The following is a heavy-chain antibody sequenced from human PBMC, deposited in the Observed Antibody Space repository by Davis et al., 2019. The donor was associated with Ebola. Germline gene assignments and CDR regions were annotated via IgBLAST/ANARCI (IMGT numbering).Heavy chain of an antibody. CDR2: ISGHGDKT. J-gene: IGHJ4*02. D-gene: IGHD6-25*01. CDR3: VKDRRSSGWVYYFDH. V-gene: IGHV3-43*02. Sequence: GESLKISCAASGFTFSSYWMSWVRQAPGKGLEWVSLISGHGDKTDYADSVKGRFTISRDNSKNSLYLQMNSLRSEDTAFYYCVKDRRSSGWVYYFDHWGQGALVTVSS. CDR1: GFTFSSYW.